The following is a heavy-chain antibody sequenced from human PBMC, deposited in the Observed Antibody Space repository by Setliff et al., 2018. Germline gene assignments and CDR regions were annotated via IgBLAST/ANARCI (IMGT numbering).Heavy chain of an antibody. J-gene: IGHJ4*02. D-gene: IGHD3-9*01. CDR3: ARDRRDYDILTGYYEFTFDY. CDR1: GYTFSRNY. V-gene: IGHV1-18*01. CDR2: ISGYNGHT. Sequence: ASVKVSCKAYGYTFSRNYITWVRQAPGRGLEWMGWISGYNGHTNYAQKLQGRVTMTTDTSTSTAYMELRSLRSDDTAVYYCARDRRDYDILTGYYEFTFDYWGRGTLVTVSS.